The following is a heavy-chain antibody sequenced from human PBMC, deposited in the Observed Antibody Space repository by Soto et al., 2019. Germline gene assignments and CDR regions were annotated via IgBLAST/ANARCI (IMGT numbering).Heavy chain of an antibody. D-gene: IGHD3-3*01. CDR2: ISSSGSTI. V-gene: IGHV3-11*01. Sequence: GGSLRLSCAASGFTFSDYYMSWIRQAPGKGLEWVSYISSSGSTIYYADCVKGRFTISRDNAKNSLYLQMNSLRAEDTAVYYSARAYYDFWSGRELYNWFDPWGQGTLVTVSS. CDR3: ARAYYDFWSGRELYNWFDP. J-gene: IGHJ5*02. CDR1: GFTFSDYY.